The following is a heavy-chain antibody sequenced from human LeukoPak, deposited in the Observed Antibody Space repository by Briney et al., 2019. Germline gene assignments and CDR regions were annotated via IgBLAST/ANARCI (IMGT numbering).Heavy chain of an antibody. CDR2: INGDGTVT. V-gene: IGHV3-74*03. CDR1: GFPFSSYW. Sequence: PGGSLRLSCAPSGFPFSSYWMLWVRHAPGKALVWVSRINGDGTVTTYADSVEGRFTISRDNTKNILYLQMNNLRAEDTATYYCSRSQFDYWGQGVLVTVSS. J-gene: IGHJ4*02. CDR3: SRSQFDY.